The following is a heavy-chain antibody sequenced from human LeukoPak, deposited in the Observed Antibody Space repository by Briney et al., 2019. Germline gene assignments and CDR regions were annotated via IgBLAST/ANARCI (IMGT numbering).Heavy chain of an antibody. V-gene: IGHV4-61*08. CDR1: GGSISSGGYY. J-gene: IGHJ4*02. D-gene: IGHD3-10*01. Sequence: SETLSLTCTVSGGSISSGGYYWSWIRQHPGKGLEWIGYVYYSGGTNYNPSLKSRVTISVDTSKNQFSLKLSSVTAADTAVYYCARLKVYSGNGSGSYPQLDYWGQGTLVTVSS. CDR2: VYYSGGT. CDR3: ARLKVYSGNGSGSYPQLDY.